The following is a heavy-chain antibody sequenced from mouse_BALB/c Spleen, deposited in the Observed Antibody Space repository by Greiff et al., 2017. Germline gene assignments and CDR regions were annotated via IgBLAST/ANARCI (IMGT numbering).Heavy chain of an antibody. D-gene: IGHD1-1*01. CDR3: AREDYYGSSRYWYFDV. V-gene: IGHV1-63*02. Sequence: QVQLKQSGAELVRPGTSVKISCKASGYTFTNYWLGWVKQRPGHGLEWIGDIYPGGGYTNYNEKFKGKATLTADTSSSTAYMQLSSLTSEDSAVYFCAREDYYGSSRYWYFDVWGAGTTVTVSS. CDR2: IYPGGGYT. J-gene: IGHJ1*01. CDR1: GYTFTNYW.